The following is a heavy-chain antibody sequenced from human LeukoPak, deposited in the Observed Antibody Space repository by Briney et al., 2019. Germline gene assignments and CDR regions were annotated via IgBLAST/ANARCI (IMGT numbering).Heavy chain of an antibody. CDR1: GFTFSSYS. CDR3: ARDRWKDSGSYWWFDP. D-gene: IGHD1-26*01. Sequence: GGSLRLSCAASGFTFSSYSMNWVRQAPGKGLEGVSYISSSSSTIYYADSVKGRFTISRDNAKNTLYLQMNSLRAEDTAVYYCARDRWKDSGSYWWFDPWGQGTLVTVSS. V-gene: IGHV3-48*04. J-gene: IGHJ5*02. CDR2: ISSSSSTI.